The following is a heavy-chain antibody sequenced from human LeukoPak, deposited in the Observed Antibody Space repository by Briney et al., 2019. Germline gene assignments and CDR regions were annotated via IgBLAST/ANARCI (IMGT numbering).Heavy chain of an antibody. V-gene: IGHV1-46*01. CDR2: INPSGGST. D-gene: IGHD3-22*01. Sequence: GASVKVSCKASGYTFTSCYMHWVRQAPGQGLEWMGIINPSGGSTSYAQKFQGRVTMTRDTSTSTVYMELSSLRSEDTAVYYCARDSDSSGYGEYYFDYWGQGTLVTVSS. CDR1: GYTFTSCY. J-gene: IGHJ4*02. CDR3: ARDSDSSGYGEYYFDY.